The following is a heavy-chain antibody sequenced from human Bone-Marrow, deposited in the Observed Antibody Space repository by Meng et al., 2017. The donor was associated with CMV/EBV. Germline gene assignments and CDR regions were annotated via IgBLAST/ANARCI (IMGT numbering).Heavy chain of an antibody. CDR2: IRYDGSNK. D-gene: IGHD2-2*01. CDR1: GFTFSSYG. J-gene: IGHJ6*02. Sequence: GESLKISCAASGFTFSSYGMHWVRQAPGKGLEWVAFIRYDGSNKYYADSVKGRFTISRDNSKNTLYLQMNSLRAEDTAVYYCANRGDGYCSSTSCYRYYCYGMDVWGQGTTVTVSS. CDR3: ANRGDGYCSSTSCYRYYCYGMDV. V-gene: IGHV3-30*02.